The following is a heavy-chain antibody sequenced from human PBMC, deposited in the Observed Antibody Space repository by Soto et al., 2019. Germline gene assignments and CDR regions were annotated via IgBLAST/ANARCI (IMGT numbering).Heavy chain of an antibody. J-gene: IGHJ6*02. Sequence: PGGSLRLSCAASGFTFSSYAMSWVRQAPGKGLEWVSAISGSGGSTYYADSVKGRFTISRDNSKNTLYLQMNSLRAEDTAVYYCAKSRQVVIAADFYYYYYGMDVWGQGTTVTVSS. CDR3: AKSRQVVIAADFYYYYYGMDV. V-gene: IGHV3-23*01. D-gene: IGHD6-13*01. CDR1: GFTFSSYA. CDR2: ISGSGGST.